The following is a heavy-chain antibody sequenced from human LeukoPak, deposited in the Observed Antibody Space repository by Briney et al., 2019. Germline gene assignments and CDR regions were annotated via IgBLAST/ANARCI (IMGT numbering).Heavy chain of an antibody. V-gene: IGHV3-23*01. Sequence: PGGSLRLSCAASGFTFSSYAMSWVRQAPGKGLEWVSAISGSGGSTYYADSVKGRFTISRDNSKNTLYLQMNSLRAEDTAVYYCAEGDSSGYLSSQSFDYWGQGTLVTVSS. CDR2: ISGSGGST. J-gene: IGHJ4*02. CDR3: AEGDSSGYLSSQSFDY. CDR1: GFTFSSYA. D-gene: IGHD3-22*01.